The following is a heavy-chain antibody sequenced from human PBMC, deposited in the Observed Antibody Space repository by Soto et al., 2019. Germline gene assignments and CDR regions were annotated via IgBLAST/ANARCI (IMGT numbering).Heavy chain of an antibody. V-gene: IGHV3-23*01. CDR3: AKGGTTYYDFWSGYYPFDY. Sequence: GGSLRLSCAASGFTFSSYAMSWVRQAPGKGLEWVSAISGSGGSTYYADSVKGRFTISIDNSKNTLYLQMNSLRAEDTAVYYCAKGGTTYYDFWSGYYPFDYWGQGTLVTVSS. CDR2: ISGSGGST. D-gene: IGHD3-3*01. J-gene: IGHJ4*02. CDR1: GFTFSSYA.